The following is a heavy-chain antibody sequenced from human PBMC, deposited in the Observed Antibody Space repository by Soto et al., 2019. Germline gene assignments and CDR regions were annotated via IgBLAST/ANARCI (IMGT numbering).Heavy chain of an antibody. CDR3: AIVSGYDSFFDY. Sequence: QVQLVQSGAEVKKPGASVKVSCKASGYTFTSYGISWVRQAPGQGLEWMGWISAYNGNTTYAQKLQGRVTMTTDTSTSTAYRELRSLRSDDTAVYYCAIVSGYDSFFDYWGQGTLVTVSS. CDR1: GYTFTSYG. D-gene: IGHD5-12*01. J-gene: IGHJ4*02. CDR2: ISAYNGNT. V-gene: IGHV1-18*01.